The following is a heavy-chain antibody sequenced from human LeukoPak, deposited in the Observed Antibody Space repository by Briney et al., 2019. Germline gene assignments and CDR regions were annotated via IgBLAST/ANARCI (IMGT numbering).Heavy chain of an antibody. J-gene: IGHJ4*02. Sequence: GGSLRLSCAASGFTFSSFEMNWVRQAPGKGLEWVSVIYSGGSTYYADSVKGRFTISRDNSKNTLYLQMNSLRAEDTAVYYCARGSGSLHWGQGTLVTVSS. V-gene: IGHV3-53*01. D-gene: IGHD1-26*01. CDR1: GFTFSSFE. CDR3: ARGSGSLH. CDR2: IYSGGST.